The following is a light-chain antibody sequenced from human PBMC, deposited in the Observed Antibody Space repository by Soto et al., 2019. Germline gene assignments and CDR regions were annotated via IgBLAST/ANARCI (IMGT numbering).Light chain of an antibody. CDR1: QRIDDY. CDR3: QRSHSYPYT. V-gene: IGKV1-16*01. J-gene: IGKJ2*01. Sequence: DIEMTQSPSSLSASIGDRVTVTCRAMQRIDDYLAGCQQRPWNAPKSLISAASRLQIRVPSRFSATGDGTELLLTIRRLDPEDFESYYCQRSHSYPYTFGQGNKVEIK. CDR2: AAS.